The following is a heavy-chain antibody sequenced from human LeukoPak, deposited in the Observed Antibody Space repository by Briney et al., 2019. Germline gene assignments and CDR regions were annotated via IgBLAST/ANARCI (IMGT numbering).Heavy chain of an antibody. CDR1: GYTLTELS. CDR3: AVVGASSSWVFDY. CDR2: FDPEDGET. D-gene: IGHD6-13*01. V-gene: IGHV1-24*01. Sequence: ASVKVSCKVSGYTLTELSMHWVRQAPGKGLEWMGGFDPEDGETIYAQKFQGRVTTTEDTSTDTAYMELSSLRSEDTAVYYCAVVGASSSWVFDYWGQGTLVTVSS. J-gene: IGHJ4*02.